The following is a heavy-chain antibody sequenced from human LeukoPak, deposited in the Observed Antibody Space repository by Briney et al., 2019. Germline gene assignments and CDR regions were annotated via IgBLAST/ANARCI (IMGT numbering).Heavy chain of an antibody. J-gene: IGHJ4*02. Sequence: ASVKVSCKASGYTFTSYYMHWVRQAPGQGLEWMGIINPSGGSTSYAQKFQGRVTMTRDTSTSTVYMELSSLRSEDTAVYYCARDHANFDWLLGFNYWGQLTLVSVCS. CDR1: GYTFTSYY. D-gene: IGHD3-9*01. CDR2: INPSGGST. CDR3: ARDHANFDWLLGFNY. V-gene: IGHV1-46*01.